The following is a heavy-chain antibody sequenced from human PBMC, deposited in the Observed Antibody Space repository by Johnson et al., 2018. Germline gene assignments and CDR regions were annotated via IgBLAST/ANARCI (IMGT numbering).Heavy chain of an antibody. D-gene: IGHD1/OR15-1a*01. J-gene: IGHJ6*03. CDR2: IKSKTSGGTT. CDR3: TTSPAGTKYYYYYYMDV. V-gene: IGHV3-15*07. Sequence: VQLVESGGGLIKPGGSLRLSCAASGFIFKNAWLNWVRQAPGKGLEWVGRIKSKTSGGTTDDAAAVKDRFTISRDDSKNMLYLKMNSLKTGDTVVYYCTTSPAGTKYYYYYYMDVWGKGTTVTVSS. CDR1: GFIFKNAW.